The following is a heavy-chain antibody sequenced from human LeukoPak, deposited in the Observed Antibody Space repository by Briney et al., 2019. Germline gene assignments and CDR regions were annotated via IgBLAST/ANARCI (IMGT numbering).Heavy chain of an antibody. CDR3: ARDRFGLIRGVITSPAIDS. V-gene: IGHV3-7*01. Sequence: PGGSLRLSCAASGFTFSTYWMTWVRQAPGKGLEWVANIKHDGSETYYVNSVKGRFTISRDNAKHSVFLQMNSLRVEDTGLYHCARDRFGLIRGVITSPAIDSWGQGTLVSVSS. CDR2: IKHDGSET. D-gene: IGHD3-10*01. J-gene: IGHJ4*02. CDR1: GFTFSTYW.